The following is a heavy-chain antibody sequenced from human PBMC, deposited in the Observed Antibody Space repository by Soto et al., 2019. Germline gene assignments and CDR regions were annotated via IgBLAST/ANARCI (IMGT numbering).Heavy chain of an antibody. CDR1: GDSVSSNTSG. V-gene: IGHV6-1*01. Sequence: PSQTLSLTCAISGDSVSSNTSGWNWVRQSPSRGLEWLGKTYYRSKWYNDYAVAVESRITINPDTSKNQFSLQLNSVTPEDTAIYYCARAGWAASGKNDFDVWGQGTMVTVSS. D-gene: IGHD6-13*01. CDR2: TYYRSKWYN. CDR3: ARAGWAASGKNDFDV. J-gene: IGHJ3*01.